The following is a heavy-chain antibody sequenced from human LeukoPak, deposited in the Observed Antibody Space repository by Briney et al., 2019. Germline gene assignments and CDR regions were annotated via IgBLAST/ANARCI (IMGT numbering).Heavy chain of an antibody. CDR1: GYTFTSYG. D-gene: IGHD5-18*01. CDR2: ISAYNGNT. Sequence: GAPVKASGKASGYTFTSYGISWVRQAPGQGLEWMGWISAYNGNTNYAQKLQGRVTMTTDTSTSTAYMELRSLRSDDTAVYYCARRGYSYGQYYFDYWGQGTLVTVSS. CDR3: ARRGYSYGQYYFDY. V-gene: IGHV1-18*01. J-gene: IGHJ4*02.